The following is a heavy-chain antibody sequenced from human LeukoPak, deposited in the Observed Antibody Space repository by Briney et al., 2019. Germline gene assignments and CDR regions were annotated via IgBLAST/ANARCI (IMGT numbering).Heavy chain of an antibody. V-gene: IGHV3-11*04. J-gene: IGHJ4*02. Sequence: GGSLRLSCAASGFTFSDYYMSWIRQAPGKGLEWVSYISSSGSTIYYADSVKGRFTISRDNAKNSLYLQMNSLRAEDAAVYYCAPRIAAAANHYWGQGTLVTVSS. CDR2: ISSSGSTI. D-gene: IGHD6-13*01. CDR3: APRIAAAANHY. CDR1: GFTFSDYY.